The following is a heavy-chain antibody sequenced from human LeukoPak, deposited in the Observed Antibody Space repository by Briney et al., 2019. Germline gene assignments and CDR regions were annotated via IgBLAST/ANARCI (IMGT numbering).Heavy chain of an antibody. CDR1: GGSISSGDYY. J-gene: IGHJ4*02. CDR3: ARGTYCAGDCYSIFYY. V-gene: IGHV4-30-4*08. Sequence: SESLSLTCTVSGGSISSGDYYWSWLRQPPGKGLEWIAYIYYSGSTYYNPSLKSRATISVDTSKNQFSLKLSSVTTADTAVYYCARGTYCAGDCYSIFYYWDQGTLVTVSS. D-gene: IGHD2-21*01. CDR2: IYYSGST.